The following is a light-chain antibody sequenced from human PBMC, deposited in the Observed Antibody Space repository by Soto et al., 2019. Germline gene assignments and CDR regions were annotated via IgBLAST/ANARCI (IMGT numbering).Light chain of an antibody. Sequence: EIVMTPSPATLSVSPGERATLSCRASQSVSSNLAWYQQKPGQAPRLLIYGASSRATGIPDRFSGSGSGTDFTLTISSLQSEDFALYYCQQYNDWPLTFGQGTKVDIK. V-gene: IGKV3D-15*01. CDR1: QSVSSN. CDR3: QQYNDWPLT. J-gene: IGKJ1*01. CDR2: GAS.